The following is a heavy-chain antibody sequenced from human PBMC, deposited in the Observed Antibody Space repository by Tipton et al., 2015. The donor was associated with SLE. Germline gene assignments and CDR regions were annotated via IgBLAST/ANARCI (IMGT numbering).Heavy chain of an antibody. Sequence: GSLRLSCAVSGYSISSGYYWGWIRQPPGKGLEWIGSIYHSGSTYYNPSLKSRVTISVDTSKNQFSLKLSSVTAADTAVYYCARTLYSSGWYHDAFDIWGQGTMVTVSS. CDR1: GYSISSGYY. V-gene: IGHV4-38-2*01. CDR2: IYHSGST. D-gene: IGHD6-19*01. CDR3: ARTLYSSGWYHDAFDI. J-gene: IGHJ3*02.